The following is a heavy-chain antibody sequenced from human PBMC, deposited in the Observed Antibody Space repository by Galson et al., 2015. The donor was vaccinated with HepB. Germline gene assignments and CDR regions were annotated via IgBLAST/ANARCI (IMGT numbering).Heavy chain of an antibody. CDR1: GGTFSSYA. V-gene: IGHV1-3*01. Sequence: SVKVSCKASGGTFSSYAISWVRQAPGQGLEWMGRINAGNGNTKYSQKFQGRVTITRDTSASTAYMELSSLRSEDTAVYYCAREAYGSGSYYNEFDYWGQGTLVTVSS. CDR3: AREAYGSGSYYNEFDY. CDR2: INAGNGNT. J-gene: IGHJ4*02. D-gene: IGHD3-10*01.